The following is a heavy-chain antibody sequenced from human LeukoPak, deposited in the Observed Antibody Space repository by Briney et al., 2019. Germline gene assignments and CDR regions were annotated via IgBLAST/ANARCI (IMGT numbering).Heavy chain of an antibody. V-gene: IGHV3-53*01. CDR2: MFSGGNT. D-gene: IGHD6-13*01. J-gene: IGHJ4*02. CDR3: ARGRDSSTFFDY. CDR1: GFTVSNNY. Sequence: GGSLRLSCAASGFTVSNNYMAWVRQAPEKGLEWLSIMFSGGNTYYADSVEGRFTISRDNSRNMLYLQMSSLRAEDTALYYCARGRDSSTFFDYWGQGTLVTVSS.